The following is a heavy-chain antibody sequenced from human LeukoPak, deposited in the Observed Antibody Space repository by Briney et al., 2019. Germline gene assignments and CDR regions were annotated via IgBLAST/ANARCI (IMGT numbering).Heavy chain of an antibody. D-gene: IGHD3-9*01. V-gene: IGHV1-8*01. CDR2: MNPNSGNT. CDR3: ARGPLYYDILTGYSHNWFDL. Sequence: GASVKVSCKASGYTFTSYDINSVRQATGQGLEWMGWMNPNSGNTDYAQKFQGRVTMTRNTSISTAYMELSRLRSEDTAVYYCARGPLYYDILTGYSHNWFDLWGQGTLVTVSS. CDR1: GYTFTSYD. J-gene: IGHJ5*02.